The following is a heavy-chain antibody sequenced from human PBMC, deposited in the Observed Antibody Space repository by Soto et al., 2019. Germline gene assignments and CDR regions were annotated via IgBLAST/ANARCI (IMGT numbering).Heavy chain of an antibody. CDR1: GFSLTTSGVG. D-gene: IGHD2-21*01. CDR2: IYWDDDK. V-gene: IGHV2-5*02. CDR3: SNRVLRTAFGLVTTTATYFDF. J-gene: IGHJ4*02. Sequence: QITLNESGPTPVKPRQTLTLTCTFSGFSLTTSGVGVGWIRQSPGKAPEWRALIYWDDDKRYSPSLKRRLTITKDTSNNQVVLPMSDVDPADTATHYCSNRVLRTAFGLVTTTATYFDFWGQGTPVAVSS.